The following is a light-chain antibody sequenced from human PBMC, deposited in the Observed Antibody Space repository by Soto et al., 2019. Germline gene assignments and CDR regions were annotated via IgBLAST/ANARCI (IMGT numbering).Light chain of an antibody. J-gene: IGKJ1*01. CDR2: GAS. CDR1: QSVSSN. Sequence: IVMTQSPATLSVSPGERATLSCRASQSVSSNLAWYQQKPGQAPRLLIYGASTRATGIPARFSGRGSGTEFTLTISSLQSEDFAVYYCQQYNNWPPWTFGQGTKVEIK. V-gene: IGKV3-15*01. CDR3: QQYNNWPPWT.